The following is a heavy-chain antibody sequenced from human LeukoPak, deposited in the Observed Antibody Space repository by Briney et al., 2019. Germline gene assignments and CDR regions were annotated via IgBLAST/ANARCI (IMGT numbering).Heavy chain of an antibody. J-gene: IGHJ6*03. CDR1: GGSISNYY. CDR2: IYPSGST. CDR3: ARDIVVVPAANYYYYYMDV. D-gene: IGHD2-2*01. Sequence: SETLSLTCTVSGGSISNYYWSWIRQPAGKGLEWIGRIYPSGSTEYNPSLKSRVTMSVDMSKNQFSLKLSSVTAADTAVYYCARDIVVVPAANYYYYYMDVWGKGTTVTISS. V-gene: IGHV4-4*07.